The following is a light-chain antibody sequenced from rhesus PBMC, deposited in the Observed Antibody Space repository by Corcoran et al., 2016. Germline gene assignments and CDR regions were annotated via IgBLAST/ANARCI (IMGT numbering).Light chain of an antibody. V-gene: IGKV1-38*01. Sequence: DIQLTQSPSSLSASVGDRVTITCRASQGISSYLAWYQQKPGKAPKLLIYDASNLQSGVPSRFSGSGSGTDCTLTISSLQPEDFAVYYCQQRNSYPLTFGGGTKVEIK. J-gene: IGKJ4*01. CDR3: QQRNSYPLT. CDR1: QGISSY. CDR2: DAS.